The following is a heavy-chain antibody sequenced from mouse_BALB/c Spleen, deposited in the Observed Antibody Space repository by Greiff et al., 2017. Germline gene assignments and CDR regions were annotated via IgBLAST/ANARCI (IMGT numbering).Heavy chain of an antibody. V-gene: IGHV4-1*02. Sequence: EVMLVESGGGLVQPGGSLKLSCAASGFDFSRYWMSWVRQAPGKGLEWLGEINPDSSTINYTPSLKDKFIISRDNAKNTLYLQMSKVRSEDTALYYCARPGRYAMDYWGQGTSVTVSS. J-gene: IGHJ4*01. CDR2: INPDSSTI. CDR3: ARPGRYAMDY. CDR1: GFDFSRYW.